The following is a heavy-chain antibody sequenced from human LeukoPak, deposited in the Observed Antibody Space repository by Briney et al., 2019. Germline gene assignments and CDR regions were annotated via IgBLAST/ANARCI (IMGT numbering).Heavy chain of an antibody. D-gene: IGHD4-17*01. Sequence: SETLSLTCTVSGGSISGYHWSWIRQPPGKGLEWIGNIYYSGSTNYNPSLKSRVTIPVDTSKNQFSLKLSSVTAADTAVYYCARSTVTAAPLFYWGQGTLVTVSS. CDR2: IYYSGST. CDR3: ARSTVTAAPLFY. CDR1: GGSISGYH. V-gene: IGHV4-59*01. J-gene: IGHJ4*02.